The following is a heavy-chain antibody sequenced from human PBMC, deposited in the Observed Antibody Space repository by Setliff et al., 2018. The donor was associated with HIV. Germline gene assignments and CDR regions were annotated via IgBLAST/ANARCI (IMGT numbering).Heavy chain of an antibody. CDR2: IYPGDSDT. Sequence: GESLKISCKGSGYSFTSYWIGWVRQMPGKGLEWMAIIYPGDSDTRYSPSFQGQVTISADRSINTAYLQWRSLKASDTAMYFCARAPNSPSYSNIFYADHWGQGTLVTVSS. V-gene: IGHV5-51*01. CDR3: ARAPNSPSYSNIFYADH. D-gene: IGHD3-9*01. CDR1: GYSFTSYW. J-gene: IGHJ5*02.